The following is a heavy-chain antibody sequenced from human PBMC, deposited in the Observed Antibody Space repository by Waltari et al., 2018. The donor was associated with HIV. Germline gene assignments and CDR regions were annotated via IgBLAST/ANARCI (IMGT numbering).Heavy chain of an antibody. CDR1: GFIVRSNY. CDR2: IYSGGRT. CDR3: ARGQTYGDSDYGMDV. J-gene: IGHJ6*02. D-gene: IGHD4-17*01. V-gene: IGHV3-53*02. Sequence: EVQLVESGGGLIQPGGFLRLSCAASGFIVRSNYMSWVRQAPGTGLEWVSVIYSGGRTYYANSGKGRFTISRDNSKNTLFLQMNSLRVDDTAVYYCARGQTYGDSDYGMDVWGQGTTVTVSS.